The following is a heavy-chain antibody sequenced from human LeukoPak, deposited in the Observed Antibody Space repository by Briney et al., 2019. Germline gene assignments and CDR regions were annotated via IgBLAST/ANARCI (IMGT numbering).Heavy chain of an antibody. J-gene: IGHJ4*02. Sequence: PGGSLRLSCAASGFTFSSYAMSWVRQAPGKGLEWVSAISGSGGSTYYADSVKGRFTISRDNSKNTLWLQMNSLRLEDTAVYYCSRGGYSHGFDYWGQGTLVTVSS. V-gene: IGHV3-23*01. CDR1: GFTFSSYA. D-gene: IGHD5-18*01. CDR3: SRGGYSHGFDY. CDR2: ISGSGGST.